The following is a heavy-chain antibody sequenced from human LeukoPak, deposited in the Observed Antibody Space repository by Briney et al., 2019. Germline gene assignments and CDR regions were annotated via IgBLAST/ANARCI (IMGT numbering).Heavy chain of an antibody. CDR2: ISGSGGST. J-gene: IGHJ6*02. CDR1: GFTFSSYA. D-gene: IGHD6-13*01. Sequence: PGGSLRLSCAASGFTFSSYAMSWVRQAPGQGLEWVSAISGSGGSTNYADSVKGRFTISRDNSKNTLYLQMNSLRAEDTAVYYCAKGGHSIAAAGYYYYGMDVWGQGTTVTVSS. V-gene: IGHV3-23*01. CDR3: AKGGHSIAAAGYYYYGMDV.